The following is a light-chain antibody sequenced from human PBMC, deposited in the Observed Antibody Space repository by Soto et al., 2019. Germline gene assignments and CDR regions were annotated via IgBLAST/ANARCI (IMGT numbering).Light chain of an antibody. CDR1: NSDIGAYDY. Sequence: QSVLTQPASVSGSPGQSITISCSGTNSDIGAYDYVSWYQQHPGKPPKLIIYNVNNRPSGVSFRFSGSKSANTASLTISGLQTEDESDYYCLSHTTRRIYVFGTGTKLTVL. J-gene: IGLJ1*01. CDR3: LSHTTRRIYV. V-gene: IGLV2-14*03. CDR2: NVN.